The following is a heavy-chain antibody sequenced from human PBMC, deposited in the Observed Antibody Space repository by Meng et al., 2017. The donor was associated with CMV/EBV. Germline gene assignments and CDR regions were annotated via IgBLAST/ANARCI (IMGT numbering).Heavy chain of an antibody. J-gene: IGHJ4*02. CDR1: GGSVSGYY. V-gene: IGHV4-34*01. CDR2: INHSGST. D-gene: IGHD3-22*01. CDR3: ARVWDSGWDY. Sequence: QVQLQQWGAGLLKPAEALSLTCAFYGGSVSGYYCSWISQPPGKRLELIGEINHSGSTNYNPSLKSRVTISVDTSKNQFSLKLSSVTAADTAVYYCARVWDSGWDYWGQGTLVTVSS.